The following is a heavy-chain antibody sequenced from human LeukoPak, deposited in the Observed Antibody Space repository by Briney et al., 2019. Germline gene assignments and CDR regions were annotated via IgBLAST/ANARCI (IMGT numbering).Heavy chain of an antibody. J-gene: IGHJ6*03. CDR2: IRWDGGTK. D-gene: IGHD3-22*01. V-gene: IGHV3-43*01. Sequence: GGSLRLSCAASGFKFDEYTMHWLRQPPGKGLQWVSLIRWDGGTKYYADSVKGRFTISRDNSKEVLYLQMDSLTTDDTTLYYCAKMAVDNYYGSSDYSNYYMDVWGKGTTVIVS. CDR1: GFKFDEYT. CDR3: AKMAVDNYYGSSDYSNYYMDV.